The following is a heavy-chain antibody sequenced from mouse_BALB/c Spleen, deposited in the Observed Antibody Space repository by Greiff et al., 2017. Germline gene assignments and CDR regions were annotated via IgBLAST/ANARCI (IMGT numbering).Heavy chain of an antibody. CDR2: ISTYYGDA. CDR3: ARDCEYDGAWFAY. J-gene: IGHJ3*01. CDR1: GYTFTDYA. Sequence: VQLQQSGAELVRPGVSVKISCKGSGYTFTDYAMHWVKQSHAKSLEWIGVISTYYGDASYNQKFKGKATMTVDKSSSTAYMELARLTSEDSAIYYCARDCEYDGAWFAYWGQGTLVTVSA. D-gene: IGHD2-4*01. V-gene: IGHV1S137*01.